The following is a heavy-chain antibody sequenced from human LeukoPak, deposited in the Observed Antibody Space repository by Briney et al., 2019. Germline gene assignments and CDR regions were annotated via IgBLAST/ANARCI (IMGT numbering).Heavy chain of an antibody. CDR3: ARVGCSSTSCNRYFDY. CDR1: GGSISSGDYY. CDR2: IYYSGST. Sequence: SQTLSLTCTVSGGSISSGDYYWSWIRQPPGKGLEWIGYIYYSGSTYYSPSLKSRVTISVDTSKNQFSLKLSSVTAADTAVYYCARVGCSSTSCNRYFDYWGQGTLVTVSS. V-gene: IGHV4-30-4*08. D-gene: IGHD2-2*01. J-gene: IGHJ4*02.